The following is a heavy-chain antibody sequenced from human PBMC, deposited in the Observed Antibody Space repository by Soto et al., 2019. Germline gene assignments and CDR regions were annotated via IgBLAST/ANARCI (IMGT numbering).Heavy chain of an antibody. D-gene: IGHD3-22*01. CDR1: GFPFSSHG. Sequence: VQLVESGGGVAQPGRSLRLSCAASGFPFSSHGMHWVRQAPGKGLELAYLISPDGSETYYADSVKGRFTISRDNAKNTLYLHMNSLRAGDTAVYYCVKEFTTMIILFDSWGQGSLVTVSS. CDR3: VKEFTTMIILFDS. CDR2: ISPDGSET. J-gene: IGHJ4*02. V-gene: IGHV3-30*18.